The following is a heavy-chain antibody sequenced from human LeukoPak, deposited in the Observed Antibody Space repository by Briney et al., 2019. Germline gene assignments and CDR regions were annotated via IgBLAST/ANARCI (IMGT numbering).Heavy chain of an antibody. D-gene: IGHD3-3*01. Sequence: NPSETLSLTCTASGGSIISYYWSWIRQPPGKGLEWIGYIYYSGSTNYNPSLKSRVTISVDTSKNQFSLKLSSVTAADTAVYYCATDAAIGQCLRSGAFDIWGQGTMVTVSS. J-gene: IGHJ3*02. V-gene: IGHV4-59*12. CDR3: ATDAAIGQCLRSGAFDI. CDR1: GGSIISYY. CDR2: IYYSGST.